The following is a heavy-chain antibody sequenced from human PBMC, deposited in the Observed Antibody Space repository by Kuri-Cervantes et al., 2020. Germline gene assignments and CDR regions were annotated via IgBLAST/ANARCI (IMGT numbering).Heavy chain of an antibody. Sequence: GGSLRLSCAASGFTVSSNYMSWVRQAPGKGLEWVSVIYSGSSTYYADSEKGRFTISRDNSKNTLYLQMDSLRAEDTAVYYCAREMYSSSPFDYWGQGTLVTVSS. V-gene: IGHV3-66*02. CDR1: GFTVSSNY. D-gene: IGHD6-13*01. J-gene: IGHJ4*02. CDR3: AREMYSSSPFDY. CDR2: IYSGSST.